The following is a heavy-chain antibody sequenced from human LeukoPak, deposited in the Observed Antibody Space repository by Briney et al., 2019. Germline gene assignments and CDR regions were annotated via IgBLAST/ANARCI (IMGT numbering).Heavy chain of an antibody. CDR2: INPNSGGT. CDR3: ARESIVVVVAATWWFDP. D-gene: IGHD2-15*01. Sequence: ASVKVSCKASGYTFTGYYMHWVRQAPGQGLEWMGWINPNSGGTNYAQKFQGRVTMTRDTSISTAYMELSRLRSDDTAVYYCARESIVVVVAATWWFDPWGQGTLVTVSS. V-gene: IGHV1-2*02. CDR1: GYTFTGYY. J-gene: IGHJ5*02.